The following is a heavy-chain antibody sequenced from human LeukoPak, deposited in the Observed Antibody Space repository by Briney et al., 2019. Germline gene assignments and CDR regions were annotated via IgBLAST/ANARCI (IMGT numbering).Heavy chain of an antibody. CDR2: IRDDGTYE. J-gene: IGHJ4*02. V-gene: IGHV3-30*02. CDR1: GFIFSRFG. D-gene: IGHD2-2*01. Sequence: GGSLRLSCAASGFIFSRFGLHGVRQAPAKGLEGVAFIRDDGTYEYYADFVKGRFTISRDNSKDTLNLQIDSLRTEDTAVYYCSRDQCSNVNCYVDYWGQGTLVTVSS. CDR3: SRDQCSNVNCYVDY.